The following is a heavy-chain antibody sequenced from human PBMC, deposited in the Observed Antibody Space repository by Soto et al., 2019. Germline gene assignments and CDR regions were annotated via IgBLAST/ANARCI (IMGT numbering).Heavy chain of an antibody. CDR2: IIPIFGTA. CDR3: ARGRTGLFCSRNKCPGNWFDP. CDR1: GGTFSSYA. D-gene: IGHD2-2*01. Sequence: SVKVSCKASGGTFSSYAISWVRQAPGQGLEWMGGIIPIFGTANYAQKFQGRVTITADESTSTAYMELSSLRSEDTAVYYCARGRTGLFCSRNKCPGNWFDPWGQGTLVTVSS. V-gene: IGHV1-69*13. J-gene: IGHJ5*02.